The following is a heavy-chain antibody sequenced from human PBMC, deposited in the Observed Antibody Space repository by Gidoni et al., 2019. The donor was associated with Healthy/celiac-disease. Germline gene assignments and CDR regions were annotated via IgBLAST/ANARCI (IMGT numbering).Heavy chain of an antibody. CDR2: ISYDGSNK. J-gene: IGHJ4*02. Sequence: QVQLVESGGGVVQPGRSLRLSRAASGLTFSSYAMHWVRQAPGKGLEWVAVISYDGSNKYYADSVKGRFTISRDNSKNTLYLQMNSLRAEDTAVYYCARVPHSSGWYYFDYWGQGTLVTVSS. V-gene: IGHV3-30-3*01. CDR1: GLTFSSYA. D-gene: IGHD6-19*01. CDR3: ARVPHSSGWYYFDY.